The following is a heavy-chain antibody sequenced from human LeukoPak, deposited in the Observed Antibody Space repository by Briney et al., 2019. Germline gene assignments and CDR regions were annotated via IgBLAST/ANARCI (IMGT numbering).Heavy chain of an antibody. CDR2: IIPILGIA. Sequence: GASVKVSCKASGGTFSSCTISWVRQAPGQGLEWMGRIIPILGIANYAQKFQGRVTITADKSTSTAYMELSSLRSEDTAVYYCARWGKITIPDYWGQGTLVTVSS. CDR1: GGTFSSCT. D-gene: IGHD3-3*01. J-gene: IGHJ4*02. CDR3: ARWGKITIPDY. V-gene: IGHV1-69*02.